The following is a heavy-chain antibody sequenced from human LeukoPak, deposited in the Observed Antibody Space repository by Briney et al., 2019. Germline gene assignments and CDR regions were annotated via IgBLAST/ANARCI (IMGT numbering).Heavy chain of an antibody. J-gene: IGHJ6*04. CDR1: GFTFNNYA. CDR3: AELGITMIGGV. CDR2: ISGSGATT. V-gene: IGHV3-23*01. Sequence: QAGESLRLSCAASGFTFNNYAMTWVRQPPGKGLEWVSSISGSGATTYYADSVKGRFTISRDDAKNTLYLQMNSLRAEDTAVYYCAELGITMIGGVWGKGTTVTISS. D-gene: IGHD3-10*02.